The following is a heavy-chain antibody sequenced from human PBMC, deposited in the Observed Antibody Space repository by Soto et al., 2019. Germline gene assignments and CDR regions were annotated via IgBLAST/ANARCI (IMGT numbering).Heavy chain of an antibody. D-gene: IGHD2-21*02. CDR2: ISAYNGST. V-gene: IGHV1-18*01. CDR1: GYTFTSYG. CDR3: ARDLKVAYCGRDCSTRWFDT. J-gene: IGHJ5*02. Sequence: ASVKVSCKASGYTFTSYGISWVRQAPGQGLEWMGWISAYNGSTNYAQKLQGRVTMTTDTSTSTAYMELRSLRSDDTAVYYCARDLKVAYCGRDCSTRWFDTWGQGTLVTVSS.